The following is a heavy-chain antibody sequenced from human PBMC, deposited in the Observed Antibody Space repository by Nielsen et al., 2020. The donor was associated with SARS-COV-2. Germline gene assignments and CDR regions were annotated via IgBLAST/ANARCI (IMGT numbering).Heavy chain of an antibody. V-gene: IGHV4-59*08. Sequence: SETLSLTCTVSGGSISSYYWSWIRQPPGKGLEWIGYIYYSGSTNYNPSLKSRVTISVDTSKNQFSLKLSSVTAADTAVYYCARPKRYFDWLLYESWGQGTLVTVSS. CDR1: GGSISSYY. CDR3: ARPKRYFDWLLYES. D-gene: IGHD3-9*01. CDR2: IYYSGST. J-gene: IGHJ4*02.